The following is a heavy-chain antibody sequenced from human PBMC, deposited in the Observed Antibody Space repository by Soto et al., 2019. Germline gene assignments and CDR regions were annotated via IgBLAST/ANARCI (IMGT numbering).Heavy chain of an antibody. CDR2: MNPNSGST. D-gene: IGHD1-26*01. CDR1: GYTFTSYD. CDR3: ARVTKSVGTGDFDY. J-gene: IGHJ4*02. V-gene: IGHV1-8*01. Sequence: QVQLVQSGAEVKKPGASVKVSCKASGYTFTSYDINWVRQATGQGLEWMGWMNPNSGSTGYAQKFQGRVTMTRNTSISTDYMELSSLRAEDTAVYCCARVTKSVGTGDFDYWGQGTLVTVAS.